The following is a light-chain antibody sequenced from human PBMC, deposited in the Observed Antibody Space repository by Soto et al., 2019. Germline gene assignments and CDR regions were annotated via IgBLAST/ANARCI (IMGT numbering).Light chain of an antibody. Sequence: EIVMTQSPVTLSVSPGGRATLSCRASQSVGSNLAWYQQQPGQAPRLLIDGASTRATDIPVRFSGSGSGTEFTLTVSSLQSEDFAVYYCQQYNDWPLTFVPGTKVDF. J-gene: IGKJ3*01. CDR3: QQYNDWPLT. CDR2: GAS. V-gene: IGKV3-15*01. CDR1: QSVGSN.